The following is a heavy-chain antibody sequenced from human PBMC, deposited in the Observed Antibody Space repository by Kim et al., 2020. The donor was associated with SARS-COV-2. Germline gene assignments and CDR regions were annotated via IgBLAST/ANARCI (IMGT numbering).Heavy chain of an antibody. CDR2: ISYTGGTI. J-gene: IGHJ4*02. Sequence: GGSLRLSCAASGFIFSDYYMIWIRQAPGKGLEWVAYISYTGGTIYYADSVKGRFTISRDNAKHSVYLQLSSLRADDTGVYYCARGGYTAPGIDFWGQGTLVTVSS. D-gene: IGHD6-13*01. CDR1: GFIFSDYY. V-gene: IGHV3-11*04. CDR3: ARGGYTAPGIDF.